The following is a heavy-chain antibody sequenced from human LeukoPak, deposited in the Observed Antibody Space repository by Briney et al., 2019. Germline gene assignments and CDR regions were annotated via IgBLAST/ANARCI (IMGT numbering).Heavy chain of an antibody. CDR2: ISGSGGNT. Sequence: PGGSLRLSCAASGFTFSGYGMSWVRQAPGKGLEWVSAISGSGGNTYYADSVKGRFTISRDNSKNTLYLQMNSLRAGDTAVYYCAKDRGYSGYDGPFDYWGQGTLVTVSS. CDR3: AKDRGYSGYDGPFDY. J-gene: IGHJ4*02. CDR1: GFTFSGYG. V-gene: IGHV3-23*01. D-gene: IGHD5-12*01.